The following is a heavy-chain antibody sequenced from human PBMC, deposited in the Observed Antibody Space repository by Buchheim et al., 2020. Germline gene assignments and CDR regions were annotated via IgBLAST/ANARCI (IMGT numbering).Heavy chain of an antibody. CDR3: ARDEGVSLGANHVDY. CDR1: GFSFSSYG. V-gene: IGHV3-33*01. D-gene: IGHD7-27*01. CDR2: IWHDGSKK. Sequence: QVQLVESGGGVVQPGRSLRLSCAASGFSFSSYGMLWVRQAPGKGLEWVAVIWHDGSKKYYADSVKGRLTISRDNSKNTLYLQLDNLRVEDTAVYYCARDEGVSLGANHVDYWGQGTL. J-gene: IGHJ4*02.